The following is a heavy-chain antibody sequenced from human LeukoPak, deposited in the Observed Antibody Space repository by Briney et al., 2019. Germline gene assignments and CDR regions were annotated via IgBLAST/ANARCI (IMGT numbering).Heavy chain of an antibody. V-gene: IGHV1-24*01. D-gene: IGHD2-2*01. CDR1: AYTLTELS. CDR3: AILGGHRAVDIVVVPAAYYYYGMDV. J-gene: IGHJ6*02. Sequence: SVTVSCMLSAYTLTELSMHWVRQAPGNGREWMGGFHPEDGETIYAQKFQGRVTMTEDTSTDTAYMELSSLRSEDTAVYYCAILGGHRAVDIVVVPAAYYYYGMDVWGQGTTVTVSS. CDR2: FHPEDGET.